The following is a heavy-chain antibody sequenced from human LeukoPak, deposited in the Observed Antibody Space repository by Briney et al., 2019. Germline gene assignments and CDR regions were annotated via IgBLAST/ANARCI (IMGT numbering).Heavy chain of an antibody. CDR1: DGSISGYY. V-gene: IGHV4-34*01. CDR3: ASGYGDPFDY. CDR2: INHSGST. D-gene: IGHD4-17*01. J-gene: IGHJ4*02. Sequence: KPSETLSLTCTVSDGSISGYYWSWIRQPPGKGLEWIGEINHSGSTNYNPSLKSRVTISVDTSKNQFSLKLSSVTAADTAVYYCASGYGDPFDYWGQGTLVTVSS.